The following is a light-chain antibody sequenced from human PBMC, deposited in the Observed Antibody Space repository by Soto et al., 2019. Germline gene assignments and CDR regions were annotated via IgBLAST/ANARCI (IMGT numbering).Light chain of an antibody. CDR3: QQANTFPWT. Sequence: DIQMTQSPSSVSAFVGDRVTITCRASQDVSTWLAWYQQQPGRTPKLLIYGASYLRSRVPSRFSGSGSGADFTLTTSSLQPEDSATYYCQQANTFPWTFGQGTKVEIK. J-gene: IGKJ1*01. V-gene: IGKV1-12*01. CDR2: GAS. CDR1: QDVSTW.